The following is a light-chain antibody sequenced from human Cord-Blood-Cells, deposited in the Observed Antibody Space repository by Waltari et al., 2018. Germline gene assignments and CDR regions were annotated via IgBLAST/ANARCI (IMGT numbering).Light chain of an antibody. CDR3: QQSYSTPYT. CDR1: QSISSY. V-gene: IGKV1-39*01. Sequence: DIQMTQSASCLTASVGDSVNITCRASQSISSYLHWYQQKPGKAPKLLIYAASSLQSGVPSRFSGSGSGTEFTLTISSLQPEDFATYYCQQSYSTPYTFGQGTKLDIK. CDR2: AAS. J-gene: IGKJ2*01.